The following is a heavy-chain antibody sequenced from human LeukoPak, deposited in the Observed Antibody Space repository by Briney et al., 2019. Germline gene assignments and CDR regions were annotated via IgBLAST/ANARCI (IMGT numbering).Heavy chain of an antibody. J-gene: IGHJ6*02. V-gene: IGHV3-53*05. CDR3: ARGTPSSSGWLYYGMDV. D-gene: IGHD6-19*01. Sequence: GGSLRLSCAASGFTVSTSYISWVRQAPGKGLEWVSVIYRGGSTYYADAVKGRFTISRDISKNTLYLQMNSLRAEDTAVYYCARGTPSSSGWLYYGMDVWGQGTTVTVSS. CDR1: GFTVSTSY. CDR2: IYRGGST.